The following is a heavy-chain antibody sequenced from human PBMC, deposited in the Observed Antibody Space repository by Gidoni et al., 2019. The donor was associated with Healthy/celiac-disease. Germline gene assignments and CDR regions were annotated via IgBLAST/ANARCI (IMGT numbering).Heavy chain of an antibody. Sequence: QVQLQESGPGLVKPSQTLSLTCTVSGGSISSGSYYWSWIRQPAGKGLEWIGRIYTSGSTNYNPSLKSRVTISVDTSKNQFSLKLSSVTAADTAVYYCARVSGDFWSAFGGGYWFDPWGQGTLVTVSS. CDR3: ARVSGDFWSAFGGGYWFDP. J-gene: IGHJ5*02. CDR1: GGSISSGSYY. D-gene: IGHD3-3*01. CDR2: IYTSGST. V-gene: IGHV4-61*02.